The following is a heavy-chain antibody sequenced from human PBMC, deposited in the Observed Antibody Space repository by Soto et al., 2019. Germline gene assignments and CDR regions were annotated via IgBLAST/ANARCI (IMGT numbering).Heavy chain of an antibody. CDR3: ARGPSYSDSYFDY. CDR1: GFTFGNYG. V-gene: IGHV3-33*01. J-gene: IGHJ4*02. Sequence: PGGSLRLSCAASGFTFGNYGMHWVRQAPGKGLEWVSVIWYDGSNKYYVDSVKGRFTISRDNSKNTVYLQMNSLRLEDTAVYYCARGPSYSDSYFDYWGQGRMVTVSS. D-gene: IGHD4-17*01. CDR2: IWYDGSNK.